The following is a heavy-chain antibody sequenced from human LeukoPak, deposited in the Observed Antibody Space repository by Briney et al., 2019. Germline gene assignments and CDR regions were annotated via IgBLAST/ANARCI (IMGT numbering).Heavy chain of an antibody. CDR1: GGSINNYY. V-gene: IGHV4-59*01. Sequence: SETLFLTCTVSGGSINNYYWSWIRQPPGKGLEWIGYIYYRGSTNYNPSLKSRVTISVDTSKNQFSLKLNSVTAADTAVYYCAREATVAGRRYSDYWGQGILVTVSS. J-gene: IGHJ4*02. CDR3: AREATVAGRRYSDY. D-gene: IGHD6-19*01. CDR2: IYYRGST.